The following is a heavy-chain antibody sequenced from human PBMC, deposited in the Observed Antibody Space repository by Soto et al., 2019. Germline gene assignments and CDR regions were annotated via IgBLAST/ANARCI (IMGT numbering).Heavy chain of an antibody. CDR3: AKWGSEYSYGFGY. CDR1: GFTFSSYA. J-gene: IGHJ4*02. Sequence: EVQLLESGGGLVQPGGSLRLSCAASGFTFSSYAMSWVRQAPGKGLEWVSAISGSGGSTYYADSVKGRFTISRDNSQNTLYLQMNSLRAEDTAVYYCAKWGSEYSYGFGYWGQGTLVTVSS. CDR2: ISGSGGST. D-gene: IGHD5-18*01. V-gene: IGHV3-23*01.